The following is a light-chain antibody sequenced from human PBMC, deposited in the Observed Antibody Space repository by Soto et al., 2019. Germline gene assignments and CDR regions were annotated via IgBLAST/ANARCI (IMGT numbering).Light chain of an antibody. Sequence: IQLTQSPSSLSASVGDRVTITCRASQGISSYLAWYQQKPGKAPKLLIYAASNLQSGVPSRFSGSGSGTDFTLTISSLQPEDFATDYCQQLNSYPVTFGQGTKLEIK. J-gene: IGKJ2*01. V-gene: IGKV1-9*01. CDR2: AAS. CDR1: QGISSY. CDR3: QQLNSYPVT.